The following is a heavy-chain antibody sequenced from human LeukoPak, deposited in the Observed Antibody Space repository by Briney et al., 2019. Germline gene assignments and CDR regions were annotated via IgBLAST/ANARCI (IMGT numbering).Heavy chain of an antibody. D-gene: IGHD6-19*01. Sequence: PGRSLRLSCAASGFTFDDYAMHWVRQAPGKGLEWVSGISWNSGSIGYAESVKGRFTISRDNAKNSLYLQMNSLRAEDTALYYCAKAFRVAVAGQDAFDIWGQGTIVTVSS. J-gene: IGHJ3*02. CDR3: AKAFRVAVAGQDAFDI. CDR1: GFTFDDYA. V-gene: IGHV3-9*01. CDR2: ISWNSGSI.